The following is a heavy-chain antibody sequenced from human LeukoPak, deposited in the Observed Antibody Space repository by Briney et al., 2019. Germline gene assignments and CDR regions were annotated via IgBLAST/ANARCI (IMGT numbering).Heavy chain of an antibody. CDR1: GDSVSRSDFY. CDR2: IYYSGRT. V-gene: IGHV4-39*01. CDR3: ARRRYYDGSGYLE. J-gene: IGHJ1*01. D-gene: IGHD3-22*01. Sequence: SETLSLTCSVSGDSVSRSDFYWDWIRQPPGKGLEWIGTIYYSGRTYYSPSLKSRVTMSVDPSNNQFSLTLRSVTAADTAVYYCARRRYYDGSGYLEWGQGTLLSVSS.